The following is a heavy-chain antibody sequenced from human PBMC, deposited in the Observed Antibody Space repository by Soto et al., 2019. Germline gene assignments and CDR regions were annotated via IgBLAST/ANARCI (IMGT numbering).Heavy chain of an antibody. J-gene: IGHJ4*02. CDR1: GYTFTSYG. CDR2: ISAYNGNT. V-gene: IGHV1-18*01. Sequence: QVQLVQSGAEVKKPGASVKVSCKASGYTFTSYGISWVRPAPGQGLEWMGWISAYNGNTNYAQKLQGRVTMTTDTSTSTAYMELRSLRSDDTAVYYCAREGAGYCSGGSCYDGAGYWGQGTLVTVSS. D-gene: IGHD2-15*01. CDR3: AREGAGYCSGGSCYDGAGY.